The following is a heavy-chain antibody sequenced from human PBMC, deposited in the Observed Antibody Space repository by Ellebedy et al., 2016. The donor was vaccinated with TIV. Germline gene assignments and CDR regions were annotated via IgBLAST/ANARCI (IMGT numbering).Heavy chain of an antibody. CDR2: IYYSGST. V-gene: IGHV4-39*01. CDR3: ARHRDYYYGMDV. Sequence: SETLSLXCTVSGGSISSSSYYWGWIRQPPGKGLEWIGSIYYSGSTYYNPSLKSRVTISVDTSKNQFSLKLSPVTAADTAVYYCARHRDYYYGMDVWGQGTTVTVSS. D-gene: IGHD3-10*01. J-gene: IGHJ6*02. CDR1: GGSISSSSYY.